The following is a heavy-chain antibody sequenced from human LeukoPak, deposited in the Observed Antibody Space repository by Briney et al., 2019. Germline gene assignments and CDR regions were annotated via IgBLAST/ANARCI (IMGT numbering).Heavy chain of an antibody. CDR1: GFTFSTYW. V-gene: IGHV3-74*01. Sequence: PGGSLRLSCAASGFTFSTYWMHWVCQAPGKGLVWVARIKGDGSSTIYADSVKGRFTISRDNSKNTLYLQTSSLRAEDTAVYYCARASTTVPNLLDHWGRGTLVTVSS. CDR2: IKGDGSST. J-gene: IGHJ4*02. CDR3: ARASTTVPNLLDH. D-gene: IGHD4-17*01.